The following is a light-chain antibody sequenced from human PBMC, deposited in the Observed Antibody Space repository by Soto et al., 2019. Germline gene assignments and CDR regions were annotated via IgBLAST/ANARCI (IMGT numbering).Light chain of an antibody. V-gene: IGKV1-5*03. Sequence: DIQMTQSPSTLSGSVGDRVTITCRASQTISSCLAWYQQKPGKAPKLLIYKASTLKSGVPSRFSGSGSGTEFTLTISSPQPDDFATYYCQHYNSYSEAFGQGTKVDI. CDR2: KAS. J-gene: IGKJ1*01. CDR1: QTISSC. CDR3: QHYNSYSEA.